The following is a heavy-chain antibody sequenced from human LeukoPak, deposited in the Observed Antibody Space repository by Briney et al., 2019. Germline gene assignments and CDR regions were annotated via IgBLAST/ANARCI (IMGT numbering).Heavy chain of an antibody. CDR2: ISAYNGNT. Sequence: ASVKVSCKASGYTFTGYYMHWVRQAPGQGLEWMGWISAYNGNTNYAQKLQGRVTMTTDTSTSTAYMELRSLRSDDTAVYYCARGGSWYSDWHYFDYWGQGTLVTVSS. CDR3: ARGGSWYSDWHYFDY. V-gene: IGHV1-18*04. D-gene: IGHD6-13*01. CDR1: GYTFTGYY. J-gene: IGHJ4*02.